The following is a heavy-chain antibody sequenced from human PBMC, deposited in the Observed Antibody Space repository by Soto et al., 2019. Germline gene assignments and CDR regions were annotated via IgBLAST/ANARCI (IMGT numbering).Heavy chain of an antibody. J-gene: IGHJ3*02. CDR1: GGSISSGGYY. CDR3: ARDHLWGYYYDSSGYFHDAFDI. Sequence: PSETLSLTCTVSGGSISSGGYYWSWIRQHPGKGLEWIGYIYYSGSTYYNPSLKSRVTISVDTSKNQFSLKLSSVTAADTAVYYCARDHLWGYYYDSSGYFHDAFDIWGQGTMVTV. CDR2: IYYSGST. V-gene: IGHV4-31*03. D-gene: IGHD3-22*01.